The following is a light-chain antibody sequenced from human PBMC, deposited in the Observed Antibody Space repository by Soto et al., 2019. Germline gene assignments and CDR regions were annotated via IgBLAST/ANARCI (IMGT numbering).Light chain of an antibody. V-gene: IGKV1-33*01. CDR3: LQYETYWT. CDR1: QDISNH. CDR2: DAS. J-gene: IGKJ1*01. Sequence: DIQMTQSPSSLSASVGDRVTITCQASQDISNHLNWYQQKPGKAPKLLIYDASNLETGVPSRFSGSGSGTEFTLTISSLQPDDFATYYCLQYETYWTFGQGTKVDIK.